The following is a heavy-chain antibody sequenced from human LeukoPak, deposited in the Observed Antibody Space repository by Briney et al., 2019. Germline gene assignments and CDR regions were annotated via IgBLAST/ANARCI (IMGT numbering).Heavy chain of an antibody. CDR1: GFIFSNNI. V-gene: IGHV3-23*01. D-gene: IGHD3-22*01. CDR3: AKDPPHSDRSIYSDNS. CDR2: ISADGGDI. J-gene: IGHJ4*02. Sequence: GGSLRLSCAASGFIFSNNIMNWVRQAPGKWLEWVSVISADGGDIYYADSVNGRFTISRDNSKNTLNLKMDSLRAKDTAVYYCAKDPPHSDRSIYSDNSWGQGTLVTVSS.